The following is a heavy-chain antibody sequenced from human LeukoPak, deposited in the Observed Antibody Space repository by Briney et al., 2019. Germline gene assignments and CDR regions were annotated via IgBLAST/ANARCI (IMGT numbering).Heavy chain of an antibody. CDR1: GGSISSNNW. CDR2: IYHSGNS. J-gene: IGHJ3*02. Sequence: SETLSLTCAVSGGSISSNNWWSWVRQPPGKGLEWIGEIYHSGNSNYNPSLKSRVTISVDKSKNQFSLKLSSVTAADTAVYYCAGGEFGYFDGPYAFDIWGQGTMVTVSS. V-gene: IGHV4-4*02. D-gene: IGHD3-9*01. CDR3: AGGEFGYFDGPYAFDI.